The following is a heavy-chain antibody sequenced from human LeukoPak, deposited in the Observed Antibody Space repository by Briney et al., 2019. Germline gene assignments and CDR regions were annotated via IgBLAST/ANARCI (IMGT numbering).Heavy chain of an antibody. CDR2: MNPSSGNT. V-gene: IGHV1-8*02. CDR1: GGTFSSYA. D-gene: IGHD3-10*02. J-gene: IGHJ6*02. Sequence: ASVKVSCKASGGTFSSYAISWVRQATGQGLEWMGWMNPSSGNTGYAQKFQGRVSMTRDTSISTAYMELSSLRSEDTAVYYCARGPVEAVFGVSTEDWGQGTTVTVSS. CDR3: ARGPVEAVFGVSTED.